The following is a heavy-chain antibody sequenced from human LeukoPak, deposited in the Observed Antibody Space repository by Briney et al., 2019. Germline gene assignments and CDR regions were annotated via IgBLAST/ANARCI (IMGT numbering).Heavy chain of an antibody. Sequence: GGSLRLSCAASGFTFSDYYMSWIRRAPGKGLEWVSYISSSGSTIYYADSVKGRFTISRDNAKNSLYLQMNSLRAEDTAVYYCTRVLRFGITIFGVIAAYGMDVWGQGTTVTVSS. V-gene: IGHV3-11*01. J-gene: IGHJ6*02. D-gene: IGHD3-3*01. CDR1: GFTFSDYY. CDR2: ISSSGSTI. CDR3: TRVLRFGITIFGVIAAYGMDV.